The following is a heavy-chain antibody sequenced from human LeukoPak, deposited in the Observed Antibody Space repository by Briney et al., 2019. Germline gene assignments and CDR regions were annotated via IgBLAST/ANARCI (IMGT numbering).Heavy chain of an antibody. Sequence: GASVKVSCKASGYTFTSYDINWVRQATGQGLEWMGWMNPNSGNTGYAQKFQGRVTMTRNTSISTAYMELSSPRSEDTAVYYCARGSNDDCGDYYYYYYVDVWGKGTTVTVSS. V-gene: IGHV1-8*01. J-gene: IGHJ6*03. D-gene: IGHD4-17*01. CDR2: MNPNSGNT. CDR3: ARGSNDDCGDYYYYYYVDV. CDR1: GYTFTSYD.